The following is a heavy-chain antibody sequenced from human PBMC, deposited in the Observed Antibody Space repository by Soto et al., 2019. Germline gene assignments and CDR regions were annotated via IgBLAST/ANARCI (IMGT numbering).Heavy chain of an antibody. D-gene: IGHD2-21*02. CDR3: ASAYCGSDCLQFDP. V-gene: IGHV4-34*01. Sequence: QVPLQQWGAGLLKPSETLSLTCAVYGGSFSGYYWSWIRQPPGKGLEWIGEINHSGSTNYNTSLKSRVTISVDTSKNQCSLKLSSVTASDTAVYYCASAYCGSDCLQFDPWGQGTLVTVSS. CDR2: INHSGST. J-gene: IGHJ5*02. CDR1: GGSFSGYY.